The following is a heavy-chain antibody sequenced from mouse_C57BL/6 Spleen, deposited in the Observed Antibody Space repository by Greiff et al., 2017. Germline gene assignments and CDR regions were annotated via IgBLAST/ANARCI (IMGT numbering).Heavy chain of an antibody. CDR1: GYTFTSYW. V-gene: IGHV1-5*01. J-gene: IGHJ2*01. CDR3: TKGLRRGDYFDY. D-gene: IGHD2-4*01. CDR2: IYPGNSDT. Sequence: VQLQQSGTVLARPGASVKMSCKTSGYTFTSYWMHWVKQRPGQGLEWIGAIYPGNSDTSYNQKFKGKAKLTAVTSASTAYMELSSLTNEDSAVYYCTKGLRRGDYFDYWGQGTTLTVSS.